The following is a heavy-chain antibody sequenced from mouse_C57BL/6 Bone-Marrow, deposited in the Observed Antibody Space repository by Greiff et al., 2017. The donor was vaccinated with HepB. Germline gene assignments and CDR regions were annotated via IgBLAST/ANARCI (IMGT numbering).Heavy chain of an antibody. D-gene: IGHD2-3*01. J-gene: IGHJ3*01. CDR1: GYTFTDYE. V-gene: IGHV1-15*01. CDR2: IDPETGGT. CDR3: TRSDDGYYRYWFAY. Sequence: VQLVESGAELVRPGASVTLSCKASGYTFTDYEMHWVKQTPVHGLEWIGAIDPETGGTAYNQKFKGKAILTADKSSSTAYMELRSLKSEDAAVYYCTRSDDGYYRYWFAYWGQGTLVTVSA.